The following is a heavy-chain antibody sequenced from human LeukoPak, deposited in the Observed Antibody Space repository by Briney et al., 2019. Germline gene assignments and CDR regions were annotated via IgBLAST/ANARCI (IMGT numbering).Heavy chain of an antibody. J-gene: IGHJ6*03. D-gene: IGHD3-10*01. CDR3: ARLSAYYYGSYFYYYMDV. Sequence: PGGSLRLSCAASGFTFSSYGMHWVRQAPGKGLEWVAFIRYDGSNKYYADSVKGRFTISRDNSKNTLYLQMNSLRAEDTALYYCARLSAYYYGSYFYYYMDVWGKGTTVTVSS. V-gene: IGHV3-30*02. CDR1: GFTFSSYG. CDR2: IRYDGSNK.